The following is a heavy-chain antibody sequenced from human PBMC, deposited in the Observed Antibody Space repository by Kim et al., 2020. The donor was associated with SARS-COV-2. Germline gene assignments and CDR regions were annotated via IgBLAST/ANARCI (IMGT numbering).Heavy chain of an antibody. CDR1: GFTFSSYG. CDR2: ISYDGSNK. J-gene: IGHJ6*02. V-gene: IGHV3-30*18. Sequence: GGSLRLSCAASGFTFSSYGMHWVRQAPGKGLEWVAVISYDGSNKYYADSVKGRFTISRDNSKNTLYLQMNSLRTEDTTVYYCAKDLYGLGSGLAVGGQGTTVTVSS. D-gene: IGHD3-10*01. CDR3: AKDLYGLGSGLAV.